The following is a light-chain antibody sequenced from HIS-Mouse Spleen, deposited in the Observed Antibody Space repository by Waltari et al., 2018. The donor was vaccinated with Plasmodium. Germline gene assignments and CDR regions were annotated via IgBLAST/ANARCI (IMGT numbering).Light chain of an antibody. CDR1: SSDVGSYNL. Sequence: QSALTQPASVSGSPGQSITISCTGTSSDVGSYNLVSWYQRPPGKAPKLMIYEGIKRPSGVSNRFAGSTAGNTAALTMSGLQAEDEADYYCCSYAGSSTVVVGGGTKLTVL. CDR2: EGI. V-gene: IGLV2-23*01. CDR3: CSYAGSSTVV. J-gene: IGLJ2*01.